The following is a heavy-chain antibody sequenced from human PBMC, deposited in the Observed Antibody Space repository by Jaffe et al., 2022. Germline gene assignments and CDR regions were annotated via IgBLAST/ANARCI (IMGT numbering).Heavy chain of an antibody. CDR1: GGSFSGYY. V-gene: IGHV4-34*01. CDR2: INHSGST. D-gene: IGHD6-6*01. CDR3: ARGPVGSGVPEQLVRWRQVLYYFDY. Sequence: QVQLQQWGAGLLKPSETLSLTCAVYGGSFSGYYWSWIRQPPGKGLEWIGEINHSGSTNYNPSLKSRVTISVDTSKNQFSLKLSSVTAADTAVYYCARGPVGSGVPEQLVRWRQVLYYFDYWGQGTLVTVSS. J-gene: IGHJ4*02.